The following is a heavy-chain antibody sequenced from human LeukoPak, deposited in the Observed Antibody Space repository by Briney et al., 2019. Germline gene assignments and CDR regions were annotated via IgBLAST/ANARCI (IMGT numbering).Heavy chain of an antibody. Sequence: SETLSLTCRVSGGSINNGYWSWIRQPPGKGLEWIGLLYPSGSTNYNPSLTSRVTISVDTSRTQFSLKLSSMTAADTAVYYCAGGHYPLEYWGQGTLVTVSS. CDR1: GGSINNGY. V-gene: IGHV4-59*01. CDR3: AGGHYPLEY. D-gene: IGHD1-26*01. J-gene: IGHJ4*02. CDR2: LYPSGST.